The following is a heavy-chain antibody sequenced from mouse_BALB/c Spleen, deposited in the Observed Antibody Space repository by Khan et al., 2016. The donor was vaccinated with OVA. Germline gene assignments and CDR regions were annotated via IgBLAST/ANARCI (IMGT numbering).Heavy chain of an antibody. CDR1: GSSITSGYA. J-gene: IGHJ2*01. CDR2: ISYSGGT. D-gene: IGHD1-1*01. Sequence: VQLKESGPGLVKPSQSLSLTCTVTGSSITSGYAWNWIRQFPGNKLEWMGYISYSGGTSYNPSLKSRISITRDTSKNQFSLQLNSVTTEDTATYYCARGNYYGYYVDYWGEGTTLTGSS. CDR3: ARGNYYGYYVDY. V-gene: IGHV3-2*02.